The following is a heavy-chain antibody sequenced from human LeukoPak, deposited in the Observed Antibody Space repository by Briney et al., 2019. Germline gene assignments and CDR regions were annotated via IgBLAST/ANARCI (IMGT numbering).Heavy chain of an antibody. CDR1: GFTFSSYS. Sequence: GRSLRLSCAASGFTFSSYSMNWVRQAPGKGLEWVSSISSSSSYICYADSVKGRFTISRDNAKNSMYLQMNSLRAEDTAVYYCARDHPHDSSGYYNFDYWGQGTLVTVSS. J-gene: IGHJ4*02. D-gene: IGHD3-22*01. CDR2: ISSSSSYI. CDR3: ARDHPHDSSGYYNFDY. V-gene: IGHV3-21*01.